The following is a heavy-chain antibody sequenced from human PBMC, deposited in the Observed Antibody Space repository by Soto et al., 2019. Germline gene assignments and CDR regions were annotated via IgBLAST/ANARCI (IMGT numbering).Heavy chain of an antibody. CDR2: IYYSGST. CDR3: ARERRDGYKHYFDY. J-gene: IGHJ4*02. D-gene: IGHD5-12*01. Sequence: QVQLQESGPGLVKPSETLSLMCTVSGGSISSYYWSWIRQPPGKGLEWSGYIYYSGSTNYNPSLKSRVTISVDTSKNQFSLKLSSVTAADTAVYYCARERRDGYKHYFDYWGQGTLVTVSS. CDR1: GGSISSYY. V-gene: IGHV4-59*01.